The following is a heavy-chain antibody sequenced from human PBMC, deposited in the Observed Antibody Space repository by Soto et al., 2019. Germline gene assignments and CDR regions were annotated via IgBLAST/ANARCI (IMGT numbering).Heavy chain of an antibody. D-gene: IGHD6-6*01. Sequence: EVQLVESGGGLVQPGGSLRLSCAASGFTFTSHWLHWVRQAPGEGLVWVSRMSPDGSDTKFADSVKGRFTISRDNAKSTLYLYMNSLRAEDTGVYYCARPKTKVYSAFDTWGQGTMVTVSS. CDR3: ARPKTKVYSAFDT. CDR2: MSPDGSDT. V-gene: IGHV3-74*03. J-gene: IGHJ3*02. CDR1: GFTFTSHW.